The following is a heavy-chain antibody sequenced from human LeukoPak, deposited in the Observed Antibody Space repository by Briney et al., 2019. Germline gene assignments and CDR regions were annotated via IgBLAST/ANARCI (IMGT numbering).Heavy chain of an antibody. D-gene: IGHD2-21*02. CDR2: IYYSGST. V-gene: IGHV4-61*01. CDR3: ASAYCGGDCYGYYYYYGMDV. J-gene: IGHJ6*02. CDR1: GGSVSNGSYY. Sequence: SETLSLTCTVSGGSVSNGSYYWSWIRQPPGKGLEWIGYIYYSGSTNYNPSLKSRVTISVDTSKNQFSLKLSSVTAADTAVYYCASAYCGGDCYGYYYYYGMDVWGQGTTVTVSS.